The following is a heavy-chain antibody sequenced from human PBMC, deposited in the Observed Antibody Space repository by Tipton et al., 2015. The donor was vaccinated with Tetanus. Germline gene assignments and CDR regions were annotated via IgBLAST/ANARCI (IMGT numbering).Heavy chain of an antibody. CDR2: INQRGT. CDR1: GGSSSSFY. V-gene: IGHV4-34*01. Sequence: GLVKPSETLSLTCAVYGGSSSSFYWSWIRQPPGGGLEWIGEINQRGTSYNPSLKTRATISVDSSKTQLFLNLTSVTAADTAVYYCARVVRDYYYGMDVWGQGTTVTVSS. CDR3: ARVVRDYYYGMDV. D-gene: IGHD3-22*01. J-gene: IGHJ6*02.